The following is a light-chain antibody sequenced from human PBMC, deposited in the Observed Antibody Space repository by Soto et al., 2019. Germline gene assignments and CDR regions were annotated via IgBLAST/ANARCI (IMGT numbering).Light chain of an antibody. CDR3: SSYTNINTRACV. V-gene: IGLV2-14*01. CDR2: EVT. J-gene: IGLJ1*01. Sequence: QSALTQPASVSGSPGQSITISCTGTSGDIGSYNRVSWYQQHPGKAPKLIIYEVTDRPSGVSHRFSGSKSGNTASLTSSGLQAEDEAEYYCSSYTNINTRACVFGTGTKLTVL. CDR1: SGDIGSYNR.